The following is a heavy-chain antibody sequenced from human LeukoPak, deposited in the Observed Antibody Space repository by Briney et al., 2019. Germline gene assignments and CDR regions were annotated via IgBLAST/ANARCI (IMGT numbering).Heavy chain of an antibody. V-gene: IGHV4-59*08. CDR2: IYDSGST. CDR3: ARQARHRQWLVQVYYFDY. Sequence: SETLSLTCSVSGGYISSYYWSWIRQPPGKGLEWIGYIYDSGSTNYNPSLKSRVTISVDTSKNQFSLKLSSVTAADTAVYYCARQARHRQWLVQVYYFDYWGQGTLVTVSS. CDR1: GGYISSYY. D-gene: IGHD6-19*01. J-gene: IGHJ4*02.